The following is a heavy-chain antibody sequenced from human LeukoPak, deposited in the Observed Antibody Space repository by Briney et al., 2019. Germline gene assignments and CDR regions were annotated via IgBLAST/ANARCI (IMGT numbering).Heavy chain of an antibody. J-gene: IGHJ5*02. Sequence: GESLKISCKGSGYSFTSYWIGWVRQMPGKGLEWMGIIYPGDSDTRYSPSFQGQVTISADKSISTAYLQWSSLKASDTAMCYCARRGVSAKGPNYNLFDPLGREPLATS. V-gene: IGHV5-51*01. CDR1: GYSFTSYW. D-gene: IGHD3-10*01. CDR2: IYPGDSDT. CDR3: ARRGVSAKGPNYNLFDP.